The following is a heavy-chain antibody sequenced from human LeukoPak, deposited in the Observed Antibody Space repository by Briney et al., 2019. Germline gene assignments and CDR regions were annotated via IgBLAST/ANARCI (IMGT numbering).Heavy chain of an antibody. Sequence: SETLSLTCTVSGGSINSYYWSWIRQPPGKGLEWIGYINDSGSTNYNPSLKSRVTISVDTSKNQFSLKLSSVTAADTAVYFCARDTYGSGLFDHWGQGTLVTVSS. CDR3: ARDTYGSGLFDH. J-gene: IGHJ4*02. CDR1: GGSINSYY. D-gene: IGHD3-10*01. V-gene: IGHV4-59*01. CDR2: INDSGST.